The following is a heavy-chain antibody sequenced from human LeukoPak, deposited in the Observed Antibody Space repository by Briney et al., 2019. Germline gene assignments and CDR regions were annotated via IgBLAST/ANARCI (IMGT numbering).Heavy chain of an antibody. D-gene: IGHD1-26*01. CDR2: ISSSGSTI. V-gene: IGHV3-48*03. Sequence: GGSLRLSCAASGFIFSAYEMNWVRQAPGKGLEWVSYISSSGSTIYYADSVKGRFTISRDNAKNSLYLQMNSLRAEDTAVYYCARGDSGSYYFDYWGQGTLVTVSS. J-gene: IGHJ4*02. CDR1: GFIFSAYE. CDR3: ARGDSGSYYFDY.